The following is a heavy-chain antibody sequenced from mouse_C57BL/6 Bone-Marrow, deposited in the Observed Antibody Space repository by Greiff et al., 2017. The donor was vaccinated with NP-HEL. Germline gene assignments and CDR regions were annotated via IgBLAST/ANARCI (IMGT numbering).Heavy chain of an antibody. CDR3: ARVPCYFDRGFAY. CDR1: GYTFTSYW. V-gene: IGHV1-59*01. Sequence: QVQLQQSGAELVRPGTSVKLSCKASGYTFTSYWMHWVKQRPGQGLEWIGVIDPSDSYTNYNQKFKGKATLTVDTSSSTAYMQLSSLTSANSAVYYCARVPCYFDRGFAYGGQGTTLTVSA. CDR2: IDPSDSYT. J-gene: IGHJ2*01. D-gene: IGHD1-1*01.